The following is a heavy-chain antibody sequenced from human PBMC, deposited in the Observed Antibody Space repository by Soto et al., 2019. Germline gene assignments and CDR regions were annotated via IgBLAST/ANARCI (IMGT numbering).Heavy chain of an antibody. CDR3: ARWAGGAYYYYGMDV. J-gene: IGHJ6*02. V-gene: IGHV4-31*03. CDR1: GGSISSGGYY. Sequence: QVQLQESGPGLVKPSQTLSLTCTVSGGSISSGGYYWSWIRQHPGKGLEWIGCIYYSGSTYYNPSLKSRVTISVDTSKNQFSLKLSSVTAADTAVYYCARWAGGAYYYYGMDVWGQGTTVTVSS. CDR2: IYYSGST. D-gene: IGHD1-26*01.